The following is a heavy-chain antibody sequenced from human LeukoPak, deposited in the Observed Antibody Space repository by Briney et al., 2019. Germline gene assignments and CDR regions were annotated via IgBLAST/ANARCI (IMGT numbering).Heavy chain of an antibody. V-gene: IGHV3-53*01. J-gene: IGHJ5*02. CDR1: GFTVSDNY. Sequence: GGSLRLSCAASGFTVSDNYMSWVRQAPGKGLEWVSVMYSGGDTYYANSVKGRFTFSRDISKNTLYLQMNGLTAEDTAMYYCARDAPQVPAAGVLASWGQGTLVTVSS. D-gene: IGHD6-13*01. CDR2: MYSGGDT. CDR3: ARDAPQVPAAGVLAS.